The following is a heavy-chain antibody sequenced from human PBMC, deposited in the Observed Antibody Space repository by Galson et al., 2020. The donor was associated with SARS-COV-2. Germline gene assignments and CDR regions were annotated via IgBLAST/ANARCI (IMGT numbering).Heavy chain of an antibody. CDR1: GYTFTGYF. D-gene: IGHD2-2*01. CDR2: INTSDGST. J-gene: IGHJ4*02. CDR3: ARTQGYCRSTSCPWTAVGAPGDC. Sequence: ASVKVSCKASGYTFTGYFVHWVRRAPGQGLEWMGIINTSDGSTRYTQKFRGRVIMTRDTSTSTVYMELSSLRSDDTALYYCARTQGYCRSTSCPWTAVGAPGDCWGQGTLVTVSS. V-gene: IGHV1-46*01.